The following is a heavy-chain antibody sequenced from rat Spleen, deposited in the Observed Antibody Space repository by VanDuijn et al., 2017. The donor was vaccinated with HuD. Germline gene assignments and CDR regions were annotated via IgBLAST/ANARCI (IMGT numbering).Heavy chain of an antibody. V-gene: IGHV4-2*01. CDR1: GFNFNDYW. CDR2: INKDSRTI. D-gene: IGHD4-3*01. J-gene: IGHJ2*01. Sequence: EVKLVESGGGLVQPGRSLKLSCAASGFNFNDYWMGWVRQAPGKGLEWIGEINKDSRTIKYNPSLKDKFTVSRNNAQKTLYLQMSKLESEDTAIYYCARERFGVEGWGQGVMVTVSS. CDR3: ARERFGVEG.